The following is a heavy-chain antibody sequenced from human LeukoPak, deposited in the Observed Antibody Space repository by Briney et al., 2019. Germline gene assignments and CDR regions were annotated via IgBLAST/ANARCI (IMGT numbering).Heavy chain of an antibody. J-gene: IGHJ4*02. CDR2: ISSNGGST. Sequence: GGSLRLSCAASGFTFSSYAMHWVRQAPGKGLEYVSAISSNGGSTYYANSVKGRFTISRDNSKNTLYLQLGSLRAEDMAVYYCARVARGGGASSSWDIDYFDYWGQGTLVTVSS. D-gene: IGHD6-13*01. V-gene: IGHV3-64*01. CDR1: GFTFSSYA. CDR3: ARVARGGGASSSWDIDYFDY.